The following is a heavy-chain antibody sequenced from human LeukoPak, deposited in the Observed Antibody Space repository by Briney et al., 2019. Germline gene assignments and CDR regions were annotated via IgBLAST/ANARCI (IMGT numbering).Heavy chain of an antibody. V-gene: IGHV4-59*01. CDR1: GGSISSYY. D-gene: IGHD5-18*01. CDR3: XXSGYSYGSDY. CDR2: IYYSGST. J-gene: IGHJ4*02. Sequence: KPSETLSLTGTVSGGSISSYYWSWIRQPPGKGLEWIGYIYYSGSTNYNPSLKSRVTISVDTSKNQFSLKLSSVTAADTAVYYCXXSGYSYGSDYWGQGTLVTVSS.